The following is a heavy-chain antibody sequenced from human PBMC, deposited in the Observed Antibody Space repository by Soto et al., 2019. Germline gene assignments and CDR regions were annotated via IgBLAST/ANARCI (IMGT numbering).Heavy chain of an antibody. CDR2: SYPGYSDT. Sequence: GXLKSSFKCSGYXFTSYWDGWVRQRPGKGLEFIGISYPGYSDTRYSPSFQGQVTISADKSITTAYRQLNSMKASDTAMYYCARNRSIAAVRGYCTNGVCSGWFDPWGQGTLVTVSS. CDR1: GYXFTSYW. J-gene: IGHJ5*02. D-gene: IGHD2-8*01. V-gene: IGHV5-51*01. CDR3: ARNRSIAAVRGYCTNGVCSGWFDP.